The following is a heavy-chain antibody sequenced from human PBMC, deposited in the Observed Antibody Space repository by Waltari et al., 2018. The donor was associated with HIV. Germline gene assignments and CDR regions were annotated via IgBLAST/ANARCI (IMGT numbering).Heavy chain of an antibody. CDR3: ARGIAASLWDY. CDR1: GGSISSSSYY. J-gene: IGHJ4*02. D-gene: IGHD6-13*01. Sequence: QLQLQESGPGLVKPSETLSLTCTVSGGSISSSSYYWGWIRQPPGKGLEWIGSIYYSGSTYYNPSLKSRVTISVDTSKNQFSLKLSSVTAADTAVYYCARGIAASLWDYWGQGTLVTVSS. V-gene: IGHV4-39*07. CDR2: IYYSGST.